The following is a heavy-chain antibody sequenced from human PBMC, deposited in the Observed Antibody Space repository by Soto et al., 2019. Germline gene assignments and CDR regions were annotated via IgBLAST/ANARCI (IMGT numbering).Heavy chain of an antibody. D-gene: IGHD3-22*01. CDR1: GFTVSSNY. V-gene: IGHV3-53*01. Sequence: PGGSLRLSCAASGFTVSSNYMSWVRQAPGKGLEWVSVIYSGGSTYYADSVKGRFTISRDNSKNTLYLQMNSLRAEDTAVYYCARFGYPPFDAFDIWGQGTMVTVSS. CDR2: IYSGGST. CDR3: ARFGYPPFDAFDI. J-gene: IGHJ3*02.